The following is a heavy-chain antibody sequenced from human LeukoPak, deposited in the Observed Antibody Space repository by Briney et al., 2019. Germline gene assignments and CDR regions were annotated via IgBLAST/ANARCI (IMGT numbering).Heavy chain of an antibody. V-gene: IGHV1-46*01. CDR3: ARSKDNWNYDYYYYMDV. CDR1: GYTFTSYY. J-gene: IGHJ6*03. Sequence: ASVKVSCKASGYTFTSYYMHWVRQAPGQGLEWMGIINPSGGSTSYAQKFQGRVTMTRDMSTSTVYMELSSLRSEDTAVYYCARSKDNWNYDYYYYMDVWGKGTTVTVSS. D-gene: IGHD1-1*01. CDR2: INPSGGST.